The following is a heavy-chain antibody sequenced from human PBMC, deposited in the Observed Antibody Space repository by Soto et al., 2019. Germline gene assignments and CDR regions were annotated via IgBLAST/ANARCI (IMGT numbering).Heavy chain of an antibody. CDR1: GGSISSSSYY. CDR3: ARQVVPAALPYYYYYMDV. CDR2: IYYSGST. D-gene: IGHD2-2*02. J-gene: IGHJ6*03. V-gene: IGHV4-39*01. Sequence: KQSQTLSLTCTVSGGSISSSSYYWGWIRQPPGKGLEWIGSIYYSGSTYYNPSLKSRVTISVDTSKNQFSLKLSSVTAADTAVYYCARQVVPAALPYYYYYMDVWGKGTTVTVSS.